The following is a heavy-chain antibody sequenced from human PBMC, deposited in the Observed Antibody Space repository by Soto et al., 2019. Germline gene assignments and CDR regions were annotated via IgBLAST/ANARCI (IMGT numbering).Heavy chain of an antibody. J-gene: IGHJ4*02. D-gene: IGHD6-13*01. V-gene: IGHV3-23*01. CDR3: AKDHLRYSSSWALDY. CDR1: GFTFSSYA. CDR2: ISGSGGST. Sequence: EVQLLESGGGLVQPGGSLRLSCAASGFTFSSYAMSWVRQAPGKGLEWVSAISGSGGSTYYADSVKGRFTISRDNSKNTLYLQMNSLRAEDTAEYYCAKDHLRYSSSWALDYWGQGTLVTVSS.